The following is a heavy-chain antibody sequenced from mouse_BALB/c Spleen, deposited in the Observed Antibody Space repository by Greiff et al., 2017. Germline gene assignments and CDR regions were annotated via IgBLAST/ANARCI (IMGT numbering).Heavy chain of an antibody. V-gene: IGHV1-14*01. D-gene: IGHD2-4*01. Sequence: VQLQQSGPELVKPGASVKMSCKASGYTFTSYVMHWVKQKPGQGLEWIGYINPYNDGTKYNEKFKGKATLTSDKSSRTAYMELSSLTSEDSAVYYCARDGDYDWYFDVWGAGTTVTVSS. CDR1: GYTFTSYV. CDR3: ARDGDYDWYFDV. CDR2: INPYNDGT. J-gene: IGHJ1*01.